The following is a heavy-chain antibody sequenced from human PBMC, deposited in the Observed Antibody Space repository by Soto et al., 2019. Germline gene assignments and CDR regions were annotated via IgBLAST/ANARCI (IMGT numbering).Heavy chain of an antibody. Sequence: GGSLRLSCAASGFTFSSYAMSWVRQAPGKGLEWVSAISGSGGSTYYADSVKGRFTISRDNSKNTLYLQMNSLRAEGTAVYYCAKDLGGPFDAFDIWGQGTMVTVSS. CDR3: AKDLGGPFDAFDI. D-gene: IGHD2-15*01. CDR2: ISGSGGST. J-gene: IGHJ3*02. CDR1: GFTFSSYA. V-gene: IGHV3-23*01.